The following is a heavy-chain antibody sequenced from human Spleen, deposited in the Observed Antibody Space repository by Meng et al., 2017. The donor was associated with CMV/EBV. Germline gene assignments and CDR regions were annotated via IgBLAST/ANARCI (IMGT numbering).Heavy chain of an antibody. J-gene: IGHJ4*02. Sequence: QITLKESGPTLVKPTQTLTLTCTFSGFSLSFGGVDVAWIRQPPGKALEWLALIYWDDDKRYRPSLKTRLTITKDTSKHQVVLTMTNMDPVDTATYYCAHILAAGGYFDYWGRGTLVTVSS. V-gene: IGHV2-5*02. CDR2: IYWDDDK. D-gene: IGHD6-13*01. CDR1: GFSLSFGGVD. CDR3: AHILAAGGYFDY.